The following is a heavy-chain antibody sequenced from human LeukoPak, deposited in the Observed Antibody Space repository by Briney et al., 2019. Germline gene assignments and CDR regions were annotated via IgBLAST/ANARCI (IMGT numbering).Heavy chain of an antibody. J-gene: IGHJ6*02. Sequence: SETLSLTCTVSGGSISSSSYYWGWIRQPPGKGLEWIGSIYYSGSTYYNPSLKSRVTISVDTSKNQFSLKLSSVTAADTAVYYCARGRKRAAAGPRGRYYYYGMDVWGQGTTVTVSS. CDR1: GGSISSSSYY. CDR2: IYYSGST. V-gene: IGHV4-39*07. CDR3: ARGRKRAAAGPRGRYYYYGMDV. D-gene: IGHD6-13*01.